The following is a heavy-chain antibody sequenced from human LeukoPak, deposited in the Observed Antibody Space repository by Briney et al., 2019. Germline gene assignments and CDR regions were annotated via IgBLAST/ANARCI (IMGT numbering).Heavy chain of an antibody. V-gene: IGHV1-8*01. Sequence: GASVKVSFKAAGYTFTSYDINWVGQATGQGREWMGWMNPNSGNTGYAQKFQGRVTMTRNTSISTSYMELSSLRSDYTAVYYCARGISKKYQLLYRTYYYYYYMDVWGKGTTVTVSS. CDR1: GYTFTSYD. CDR3: ARGISKKYQLLYRTYYYYYYMDV. D-gene: IGHD2-2*02. J-gene: IGHJ6*03. CDR2: MNPNSGNT.